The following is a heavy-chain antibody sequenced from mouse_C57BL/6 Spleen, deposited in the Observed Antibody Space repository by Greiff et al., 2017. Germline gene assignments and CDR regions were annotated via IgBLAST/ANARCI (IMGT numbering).Heavy chain of an antibody. CDR1: GFSLTSYG. Sequence: VKLQQSGPGLVQPSQSLSITCTVSGFSLTSYGVHWVRQSPGKGLEWLGVIWRGGSTDYNAAFMSRLSITKDNSKSQVFFKMNSLQADDTAIYYCAKGAYYYGSSPPYWYFDVWGTGTTDTVSS. V-gene: IGHV2-5*01. D-gene: IGHD1-1*01. CDR3: AKGAYYYGSSPPYWYFDV. CDR2: IWRGGST. J-gene: IGHJ1*03.